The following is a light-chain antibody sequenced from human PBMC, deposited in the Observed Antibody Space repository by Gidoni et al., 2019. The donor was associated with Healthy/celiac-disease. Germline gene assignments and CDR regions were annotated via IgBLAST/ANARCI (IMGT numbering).Light chain of an antibody. CDR3: QQRSNWPPLT. J-gene: IGKJ4*01. CDR2: DAS. Sequence: EIVLTQSPATLSLSPGERAILSCRASQSLSSYLAWYQQKPGQAPRLLIYDASNRATGIPARFSGSGSGTDFTLTISSLEPEDFAVDYCQQRSNWPPLTFGGGTKVEIK. V-gene: IGKV3-11*01. CDR1: QSLSSY.